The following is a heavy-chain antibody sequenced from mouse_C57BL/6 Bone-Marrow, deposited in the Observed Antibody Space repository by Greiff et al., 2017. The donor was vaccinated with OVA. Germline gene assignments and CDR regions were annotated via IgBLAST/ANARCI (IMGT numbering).Heavy chain of an antibody. V-gene: IGHV1-81*01. CDR1: GYTFTSYG. D-gene: IGHD1-1*01. Sequence: VQLQQSGAELARPGASVKLSCKASGYTFTSYGISWVKQRPGQGLEWIGEIYPRSGNTYYNEKFKGKATLTADKSSSTAYMELRSLTSEDSAVYFCASIYYYGSSARYWGQGTTLTVSS. J-gene: IGHJ2*01. CDR2: IYPRSGNT. CDR3: ASIYYYGSSARY.